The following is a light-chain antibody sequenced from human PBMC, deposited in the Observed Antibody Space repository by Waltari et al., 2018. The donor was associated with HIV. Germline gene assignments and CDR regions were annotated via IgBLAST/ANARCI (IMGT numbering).Light chain of an antibody. Sequence: QLVLTQSPSASASLGASVKLTCTLSSGHSNYAIAWHQQQPEQGPRYLMKLNSDGSHYKGDGIPDRFSGSSSGAEHYLTISSLQSEDEADYYCQTWGTGMVFGGGTKLTVL. CDR3: QTWGTGMV. J-gene: IGLJ3*02. CDR1: SGHSNYA. V-gene: IGLV4-69*01. CDR2: LNSDGSH.